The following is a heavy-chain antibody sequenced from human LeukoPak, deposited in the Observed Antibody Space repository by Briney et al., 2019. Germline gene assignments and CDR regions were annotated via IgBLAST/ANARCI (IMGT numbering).Heavy chain of an antibody. D-gene: IGHD7-27*01. CDR2: ISGSGGST. CDR1: GFTFSSYA. Sequence: GGSLRLSCAASGFTFSSYAMSWVRQAPGKGLEWVSAISGSGGSTYYADSVKGRFTISRDNSKNTLSLQMNSLRVEDTAVYYCARDLAWGAFDYWGQGTLVTVSS. J-gene: IGHJ4*02. CDR3: ARDLAWGAFDY. V-gene: IGHV3-23*01.